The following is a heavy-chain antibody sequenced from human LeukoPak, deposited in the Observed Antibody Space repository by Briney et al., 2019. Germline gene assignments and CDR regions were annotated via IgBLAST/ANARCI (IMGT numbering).Heavy chain of an antibody. V-gene: IGHV1-2*02. CDR2: INPNSGGT. Sequence: GASVKVSCKASGYTFTGYYMHWVRQAPGQGLEWMGWINPNSGGTNYAQKFQGRVTMTRDTSISTAYMELSRLRSDDTAVYYCARARDIGVSYFGDLLSTETYFDYWGQGTLVTVSS. J-gene: IGHJ4*02. CDR3: ARARDIGVSYFGDLLSTETYFDY. CDR1: GYTFTGYY. D-gene: IGHD3-10*01.